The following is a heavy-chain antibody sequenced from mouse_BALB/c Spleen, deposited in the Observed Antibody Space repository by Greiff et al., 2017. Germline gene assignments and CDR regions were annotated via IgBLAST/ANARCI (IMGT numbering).Heavy chain of an antibody. CDR3: ARGVDYYGSSPYYFDY. D-gene: IGHD1-1*01. CDR2: ISSGGST. CDR1: GFTFSSYA. Sequence: EVNVVESGGGLVKPGGSLKLSCAASGFTFSSYAMSWVRQTPEKRLEWVASISSGGSTYYPDSVKGRFTISRDNARNILYLQMSSLRSEDTAMYYCARGVDYYGSSPYYFDYWGQGTTLTVSS. V-gene: IGHV5-6-5*01. J-gene: IGHJ2*01.